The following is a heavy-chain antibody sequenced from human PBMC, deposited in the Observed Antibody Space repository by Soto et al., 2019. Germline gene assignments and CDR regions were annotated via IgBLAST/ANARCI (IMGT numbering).Heavy chain of an antibody. CDR2: ISYDGSEK. J-gene: IGHJ4*02. CDR1: GFIFSSYA. CDR3: AKALGELSPESYDY. V-gene: IGHV3-30*18. D-gene: IGHD3-16*02. Sequence: QVQLEESGGGVVQPGRSLRLSFAASGFIFSSYAMHWVRQAPGKGLEGVAGISYDGSEKYYADSVKGRFTISRGNSKNPLNLQMNSLRADDTAVYYCAKALGELSPESYDYWGQGTLITVSS.